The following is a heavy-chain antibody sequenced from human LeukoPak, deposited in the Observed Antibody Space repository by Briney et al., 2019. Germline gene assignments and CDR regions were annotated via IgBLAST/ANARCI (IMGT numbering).Heavy chain of an antibody. D-gene: IGHD3-9*01. CDR3: ARASSYDILTGYSFDY. J-gene: IGHJ4*02. V-gene: IGHV1-69*04. Sequence: GASVKVSCKASGGTFSSYAISWVRQPPGQGLEWMGRIIPILGIANYAQKFQGRVTITADKSTSTAYMELSSLRSEDTAVYYCARASSYDILTGYSFDYWGQGTLVTVSS. CDR1: GGTFSSYA. CDR2: IIPILGIA.